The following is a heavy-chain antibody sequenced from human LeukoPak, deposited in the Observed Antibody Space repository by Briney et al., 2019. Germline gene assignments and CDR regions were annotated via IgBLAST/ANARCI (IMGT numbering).Heavy chain of an antibody. CDR1: GFAFSGYI. CDR3: ARDEWLDY. CDR2: IGTSGNPI. D-gene: IGHD3-3*01. J-gene: IGHJ4*02. V-gene: IGHV3-48*01. Sequence: GGSLRLSCAASGFAFSGYIMNWVRQAPGKGLEWVSFIGTSGNPIYYADAVKGRFTVSRDNAKNSLYLQMNSLRAEDTAVYYCARDEWLDYWGQRTLVTVSS.